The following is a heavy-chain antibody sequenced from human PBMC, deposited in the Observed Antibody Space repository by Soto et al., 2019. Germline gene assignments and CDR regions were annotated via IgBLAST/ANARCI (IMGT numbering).Heavy chain of an antibody. CDR3: ASSYGSGYRAFDY. CDR2: INPILSMS. D-gene: IGHD3-10*01. V-gene: IGHV1-69*02. Sequence: QVQLVQSGAEVKKPGSSVRVSCKASGDTFTFYSINWVRQAPGLGLEWMGRINPILSMSNYAQRFQVRVTITANKSTSTAYMELSSLRAEDTALYYCASSYGSGYRAFDYWGQGALVTVSS. CDR1: GDTFTFYS. J-gene: IGHJ4*02.